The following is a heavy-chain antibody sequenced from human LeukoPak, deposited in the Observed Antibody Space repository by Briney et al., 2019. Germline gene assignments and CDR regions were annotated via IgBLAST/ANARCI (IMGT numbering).Heavy chain of an antibody. CDR2: IRESGGSA. V-gene: IGHV3-23*01. J-gene: IGHJ6*04. CDR3: AKDTESVWYYYGMDV. D-gene: IGHD1-14*01. CDR1: GFTFSSYA. Sequence: GGSLRLSCAASGFTFSSYAMSWVRQAPGEGLEWVSCIRESGGSAYYADSVKGRFTISRDNSKNTLYLQMNSLRVEDTAVYYCAKDTESVWYYYGMDVWGKGTTVTVSS.